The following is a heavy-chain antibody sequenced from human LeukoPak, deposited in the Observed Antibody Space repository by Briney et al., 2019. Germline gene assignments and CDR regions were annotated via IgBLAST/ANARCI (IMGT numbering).Heavy chain of an antibody. V-gene: IGHV1-8*03. D-gene: IGHD6-13*01. CDR3: ARDQDASSYSSSWYHGRRRLGFDY. J-gene: IGHJ4*02. CDR2: MNPNSGNT. Sequence: ASVKVSCKASGYTFTSYDINWVRQATGQGLEWMGWMNPNSGNTGYAQKFQGRVTITRNTSISTAYMELRSLRSDDTAVYYCARDQDASSYSSSWYHGRRRLGFDYWGQGTLVTVSS. CDR1: GYTFTSYD.